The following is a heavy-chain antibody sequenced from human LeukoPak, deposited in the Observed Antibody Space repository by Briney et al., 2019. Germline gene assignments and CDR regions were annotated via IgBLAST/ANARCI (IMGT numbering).Heavy chain of an antibody. V-gene: IGHV1-24*01. CDR1: GYSLSELS. CDR3: AATTFFRDYVNWFDP. D-gene: IGHD4-17*01. Sequence: ASVKVPCNVSGYSLSELSIHWVRQAPGKGLEWMGGFDPEDAETIYAQDFQGRVTMTEDTSTDTAYMEPTSLKSDDTAVYYCAATTFFRDYVNWFDPWGQGTLVIVSS. J-gene: IGHJ5*02. CDR2: FDPEDAET.